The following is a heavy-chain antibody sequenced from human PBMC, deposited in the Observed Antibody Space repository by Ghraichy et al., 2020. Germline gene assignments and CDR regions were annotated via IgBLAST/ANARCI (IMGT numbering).Heavy chain of an antibody. CDR2: ISGDSSTT. CDR1: GFTFSNYS. J-gene: IGHJ4*02. Sequence: GGSLRLSCAASGFTFSNYSMNWVRQAPGKGLEWVSYISGDSSTTYYADSVEGRFTVSRDNAKNSLYLQMNSLRVEDTAVYYCARGQKGSAWRDYFDFWGQGTLVTVS. V-gene: IGHV3-48*01. CDR3: ARGQKGSAWRDYFDF. D-gene: IGHD6-19*01.